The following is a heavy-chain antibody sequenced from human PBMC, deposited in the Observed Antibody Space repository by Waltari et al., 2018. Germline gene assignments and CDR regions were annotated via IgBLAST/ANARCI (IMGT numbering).Heavy chain of an antibody. CDR1: GFTFSSYW. CDR2: ISSDGSST. J-gene: IGHJ3*02. V-gene: IGHV3-74*01. D-gene: IGHD2-15*01. Sequence: EVQLVESGGGLVQPGGSLRLSCAASGFTFSSYWMHWVRQAPGNGLVWVSRISSDGSSTSYADSVKGRFTISRDNAKNTLYLQMNSLRAEDTAVYYCARDGVVAARAFDIWGQGTMVTVSS. CDR3: ARDGVVAARAFDI.